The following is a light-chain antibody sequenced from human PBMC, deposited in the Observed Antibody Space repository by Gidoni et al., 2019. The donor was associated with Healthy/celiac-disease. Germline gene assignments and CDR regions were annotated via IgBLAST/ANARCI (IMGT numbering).Light chain of an antibody. CDR1: QSVSSY. CDR3: QQRSNF. CDR2: DAS. Sequence: EIVLTQSPATLSLSPGERATLSCRASQSVSSYLAWYQQKPGQAPRLLIYDASNRATGIPARCSGSGSGTDFTLTISSLEPEDFAVYYCQQRSNFFGGGTKVEIK. V-gene: IGKV3-11*01. J-gene: IGKJ4*01.